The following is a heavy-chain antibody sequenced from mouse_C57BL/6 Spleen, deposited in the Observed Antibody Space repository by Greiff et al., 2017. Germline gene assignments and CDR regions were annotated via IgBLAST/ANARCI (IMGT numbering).Heavy chain of an antibody. CDR1: GFTFSDYY. J-gene: IGHJ4*01. CDR3: ARGGFYAMDY. CDR2: ISNGGGST. Sequence: EVKVEESGGGLVQPGGSLKLSCAASGFTFSDYYMYWVRQTPEKRLEWVAYISNGGGSTYYPDTVKGRFTISRDNAKNTLYLQMSRLKSEDTAMYYCARGGFYAMDYWGQGTSVTVSS. V-gene: IGHV5-12*01.